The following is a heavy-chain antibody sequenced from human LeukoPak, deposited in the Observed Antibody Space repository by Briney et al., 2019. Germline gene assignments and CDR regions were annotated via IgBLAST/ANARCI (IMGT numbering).Heavy chain of an antibody. V-gene: IGHV3-49*04. CDR3: TRDCHYCSGGSGFSNYYYGMDV. CDR1: GFTFGDYA. J-gene: IGHJ6*02. CDR2: IRSKAYGGTT. Sequence: GGSLRPSCTASGFTFGDYAMSWVRQAPGKGLEWVGFIRSKAYGGTTEYAASVKGRFTISRDDSKSIAYLQMNSLKTEDTAVYYCTRDCHYCSGGSGFSNYYYGMDVWGQGTTVTVSS. D-gene: IGHD2-15*01.